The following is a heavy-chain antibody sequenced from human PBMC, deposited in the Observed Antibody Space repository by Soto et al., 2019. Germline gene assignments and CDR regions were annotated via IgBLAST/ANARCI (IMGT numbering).Heavy chain of an antibody. CDR1: GFTFSSYA. CDR2: ISYDGSNK. V-gene: IGHV3-30-3*01. Sequence: PGGSLRLSCAASGFTFSSYAMHWVRQAPGKGLEWVAVISYDGSNKYYADSVKGRFTISRDNSKNTLYLQMNSLRAEDTAVYYCARDGALAARSSDYWGQGTLVTVSS. J-gene: IGHJ4*02. CDR3: ARDGALAARSSDY. D-gene: IGHD6-6*01.